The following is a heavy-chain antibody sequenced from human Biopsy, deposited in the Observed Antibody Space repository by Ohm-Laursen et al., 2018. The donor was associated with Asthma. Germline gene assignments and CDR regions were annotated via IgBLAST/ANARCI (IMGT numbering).Heavy chain of an antibody. Sequence: TLSLTCTVSGASIKTDDHCWSWLRQPPGKGLEWFGFTHYSGSTSYNPSLKGGVTISVDTSKNQFSLKLSSVTAADTAVYYCARASVAASSNWFDPWGQGTLVTVSS. V-gene: IGHV4-30-4*01. J-gene: IGHJ5*02. CDR2: THYSGST. CDR1: GASIKTDDHC. D-gene: IGHD6-19*01. CDR3: ARASVAASSNWFDP.